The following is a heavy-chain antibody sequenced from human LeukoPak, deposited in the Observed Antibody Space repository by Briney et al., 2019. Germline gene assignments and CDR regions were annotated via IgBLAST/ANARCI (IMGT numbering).Heavy chain of an antibody. Sequence: SETLSLTCTVSGGSISSGRYYWSWIRQPAGKGLEWIGRIYTSGSTNYNPSLKSRVTISVDTSKNQFSLKLSSVTAADTAVYYCARDPYDSSGYYFSGHPSAFDIWGQGTMVTVSS. CDR1: GGSISSGRYY. J-gene: IGHJ3*02. CDR2: IYTSGST. CDR3: ARDPYDSSGYYFSGHPSAFDI. D-gene: IGHD3-22*01. V-gene: IGHV4-61*02.